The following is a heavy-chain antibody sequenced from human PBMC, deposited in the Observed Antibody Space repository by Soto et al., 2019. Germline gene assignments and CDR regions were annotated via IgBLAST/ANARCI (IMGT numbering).Heavy chain of an antibody. J-gene: IGHJ6*02. D-gene: IGHD2-8*01. CDR2: IIPILGTA. V-gene: IGHV1-69*13. Sequence: SVKVSCKASGGTFNNNAISWVRQAPGQGLEWMGGIIPILGTANYAQKFQGRVTITADESTSTGYMELSSLRSEDTAVYYCARPYARTDSYCWCMDGWDREITVSVSS. CDR1: GGTFNNNA. CDR3: ARPYARTDSYCWCMDG.